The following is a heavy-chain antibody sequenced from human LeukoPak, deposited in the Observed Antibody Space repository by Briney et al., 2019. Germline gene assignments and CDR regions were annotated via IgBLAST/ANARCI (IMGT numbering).Heavy chain of an antibody. Sequence: ASVKVSCKASGYTFTSYDINWVRQATGQGLEWMGWMNPNSGNTGYAQKFQGRVTMTRNTSISTAYMELSSLRSDDTAVYYCARAFRAVRGVIFSVGYYFDYWGQGTLVTVSS. J-gene: IGHJ4*02. CDR1: GYTFTSYD. V-gene: IGHV1-8*01. CDR3: ARAFRAVRGVIFSVGYYFDY. CDR2: MNPNSGNT. D-gene: IGHD3-10*01.